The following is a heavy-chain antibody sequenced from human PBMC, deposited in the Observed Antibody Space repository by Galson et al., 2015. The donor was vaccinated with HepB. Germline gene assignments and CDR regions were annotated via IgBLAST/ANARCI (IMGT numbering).Heavy chain of an antibody. D-gene: IGHD5-12*01. J-gene: IGHJ6*02. V-gene: IGHV4-39*07. CDR1: GGSLGGGEAY. Sequence: TLSLTCAVSGGSLGGGEAYWAWIRQPPGKGLEWIGTMSSTGSTHYNPSLNTRVTISIDTSKKQVSLELSSVSAADRAVYYCARGTGGGLRPSFGMDVWGQGTTVTVSS. CDR2: MSSTGST. CDR3: ARGTGGGLRPSFGMDV.